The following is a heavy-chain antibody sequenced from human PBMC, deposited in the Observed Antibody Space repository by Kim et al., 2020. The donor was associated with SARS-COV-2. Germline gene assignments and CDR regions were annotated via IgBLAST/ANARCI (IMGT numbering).Heavy chain of an antibody. D-gene: IGHD1-26*01. CDR3: ARGSGSSSLDY. Sequence: GGSLRLSCAASGFTFSSYWMHWVRQAPGKGLVWVSRIESDGSSPIYADSVKGRFTISRDNAKNTLYLQMNSLRAEDTAVYYCARGSGSSSLDYWGQGTL. J-gene: IGHJ4*02. CDR2: IESDGSSP. V-gene: IGHV3-74*01. CDR1: GFTFSSYW.